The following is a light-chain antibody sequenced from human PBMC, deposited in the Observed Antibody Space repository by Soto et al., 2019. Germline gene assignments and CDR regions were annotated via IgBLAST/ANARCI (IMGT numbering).Light chain of an antibody. J-gene: IGKJ5*01. CDR1: LTISDN. CDR2: GAF. CDR3: QQRNIWPPVT. Sequence: EIVLTHSPGTLSLSPGERATLSCRASLTISDNFLAWYQQKPGQAPRLLIYGAFNRATGIPARFSGSGSGTDFTLTISSLEPEDSAIYYCQQRNIWPPVTFGQGTRLEIK. V-gene: IGKV3-11*01.